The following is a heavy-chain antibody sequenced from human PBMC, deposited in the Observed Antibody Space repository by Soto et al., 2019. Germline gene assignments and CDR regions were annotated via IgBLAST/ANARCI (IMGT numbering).Heavy chain of an antibody. D-gene: IGHD4-17*01. CDR3: ARSRNVAEFNDYGGNYHGFDI. V-gene: IGHV1-69*01. Sequence: QVQLVQSGAEVKRAGSSVKVSCKASGGSVNSHAVSWVRQARGQGLDWMGGIIPLFGTPTYAQKFQAGVTISADDSTSTVYLDLSSLKSQDTAVYYCARSRNVAEFNDYGGNYHGFDIWGQGTMVTVSS. J-gene: IGHJ3*02. CDR1: GGSVNSHA. CDR2: IIPLFGTP.